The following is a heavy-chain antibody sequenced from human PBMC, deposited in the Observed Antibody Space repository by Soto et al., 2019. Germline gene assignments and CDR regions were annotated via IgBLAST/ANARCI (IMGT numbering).Heavy chain of an antibody. J-gene: IGHJ3*02. Sequence: SETLSLTCPVSGGNISSYYWSWIRQPPGKGLEWIGYIYYSGSTNYNPSLKSRVTISVDTSKNQFSLKLSSVTAADTAVYYCARFGGDAFDIWGQGTMVT. CDR1: GGNISSYY. CDR2: IYYSGST. CDR3: ARFGGDAFDI. V-gene: IGHV4-59*01. D-gene: IGHD3-10*01.